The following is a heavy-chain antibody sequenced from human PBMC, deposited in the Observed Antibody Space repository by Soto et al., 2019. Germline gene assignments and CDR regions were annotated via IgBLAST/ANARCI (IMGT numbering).Heavy chain of an antibody. CDR3: AKGPGSGLIYFYY. D-gene: IGHD6-19*01. CDR2: TSSGGYT. J-gene: IGHJ4*02. Sequence: EVQLLESGGGLVQPGGSLRLSCAASGFNFSTYAMSWVRQAPGKGLEWVSVTSSGGYTYYADSVKGRFTISRDSSKNTLFLQMNNLRAEDTAVYYCAKGPGSGLIYFYYWGQGTLVPVSS. V-gene: IGHV3-23*01. CDR1: GFNFSTYA.